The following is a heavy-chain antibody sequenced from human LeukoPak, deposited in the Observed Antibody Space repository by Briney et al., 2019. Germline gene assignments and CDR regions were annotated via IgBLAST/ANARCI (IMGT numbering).Heavy chain of an antibody. J-gene: IGHJ4*02. Sequence: PGRSLRLSCAASGFTFSSYGMHWVRQAPGKGLEWVSSISSSSSYIYYADSVKGRFTISRDNAKNSLYLQMNNLRAEDTAVYYCARSAGDYWGQGTLVTVSS. CDR3: ARSAGDY. CDR2: ISSSSSYI. CDR1: GFTFSSYG. D-gene: IGHD3-3*01. V-gene: IGHV3-21*01.